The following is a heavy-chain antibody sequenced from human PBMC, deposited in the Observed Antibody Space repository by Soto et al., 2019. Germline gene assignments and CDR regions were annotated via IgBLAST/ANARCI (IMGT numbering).Heavy chain of an antibody. CDR1: GFTFSSYG. Sequence: VQLVESGGGVVQPGRSLRLSCAASGFTFSSYGMHWVRQAPGKGLEWVAVISYDGSNKYYADSVKGRFTISRDNSKNTLYLQMNSLRAEDTAVYYCAKGESRLPTAMAGYFDYWGQGTLVTVSS. V-gene: IGHV3-30*18. J-gene: IGHJ4*02. CDR3: AKGESRLPTAMAGYFDY. D-gene: IGHD5-18*01. CDR2: ISYDGSNK.